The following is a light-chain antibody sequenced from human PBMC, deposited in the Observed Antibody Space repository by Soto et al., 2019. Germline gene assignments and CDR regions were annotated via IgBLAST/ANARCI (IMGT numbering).Light chain of an antibody. CDR1: SSDVGGYNY. J-gene: IGLJ1*01. Sequence: QSALTQPASVSGSPGQSITISCTGTSSDVGGYNYVSWYQQHPGKAPKLMIYDVSNRPSGFSNRFSGSKSDNTASLTISGLQAEDEADSYCSSYTSSSTLGVFGTGTKLTVL. V-gene: IGLV2-14*01. CDR3: SSYTSSSTLGV. CDR2: DVS.